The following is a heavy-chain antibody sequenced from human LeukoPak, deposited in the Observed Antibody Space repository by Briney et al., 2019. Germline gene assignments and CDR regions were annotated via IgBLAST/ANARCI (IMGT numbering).Heavy chain of an antibody. D-gene: IGHD1-7*01. CDR2: INPNSGGT. J-gene: IGHJ6*02. Sequence: ASVKVSCKASGYTFTGYYMHWVRQAPGQGLEWMGRINPNSGGTNYAQKFQGRVTMTRDTSVSTAYMELSRLRSDDTAVYYCARNYDPVYYYGMDVWGQGTTVTVSS. CDR1: GYTFTGYY. CDR3: ARNYDPVYYYGMDV. V-gene: IGHV1-2*06.